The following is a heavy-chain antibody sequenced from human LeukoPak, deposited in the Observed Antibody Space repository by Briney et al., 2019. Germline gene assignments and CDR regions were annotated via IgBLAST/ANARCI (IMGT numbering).Heavy chain of an antibody. D-gene: IGHD6-19*01. CDR2: INHSGST. J-gene: IGHJ4*02. V-gene: IGHV4-34*01. Sequence: NPSETLSLTCAVYGGSFSGYYWSWIRQPPGKGLEWIGEINHSGSTNYNPSLKSRVTISVDTSKNRFSLRLSSVTAADTAVYYCARSDYSSGWFDFDYWGQGTLVTVSS. CDR3: ARSDYSSGWFDFDY. CDR1: GGSFSGYY.